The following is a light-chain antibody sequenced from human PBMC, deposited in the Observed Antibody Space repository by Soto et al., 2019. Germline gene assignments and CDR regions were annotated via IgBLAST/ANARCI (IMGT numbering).Light chain of an antibody. CDR3: CSYAATYTS. J-gene: IGLJ2*01. Sequence: QSALTQPRSVSGSPGQSVTISCTGTSSDVGTYNLVSWYQQHPGKAPKLMIYDVNKRPSGVPDRFSGSKSGNTASLTISGLQAEDEADYCCCSYAATYTSFGGGTKLTVL. CDR1: SSDVGTYNL. V-gene: IGLV2-11*01. CDR2: DVN.